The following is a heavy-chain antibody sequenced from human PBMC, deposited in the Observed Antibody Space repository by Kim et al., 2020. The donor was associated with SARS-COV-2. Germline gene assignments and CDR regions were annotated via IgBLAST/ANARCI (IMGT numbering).Heavy chain of an antibody. CDR1: GGTFSSYA. V-gene: IGHV1-69*13. J-gene: IGHJ2*01. D-gene: IGHD5-12*01. Sequence: SVKVSCKASGGTFSSYAISWVRQAPGQGLEWMGGIIPIFGTANYAQKFQGRVTITADESTSTAYMELSSLRSEDTAVYYCARALRHTASVWYFDLWGRGTLVTVSS. CDR2: IIPIFGTA. CDR3: ARALRHTASVWYFDL.